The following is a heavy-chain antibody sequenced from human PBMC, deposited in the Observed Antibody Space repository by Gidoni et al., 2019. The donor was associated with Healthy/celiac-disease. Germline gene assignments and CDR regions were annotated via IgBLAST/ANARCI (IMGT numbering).Heavy chain of an antibody. CDR2: IYYSGST. J-gene: IGHJ5*02. D-gene: IGHD6-6*01. CDR1: GGSISSYY. V-gene: IGHV4-59*01. CDR3: AREVMVAGVREYSSSPAMYNWFDP. Sequence: QVQLQESGPGLVKPSETLSLTCTVSGGSISSYYWSWLRQPPGKGLEWIGYIYYSGSTNYNPALKSRVTISVDTSKNQFSLKLSSVTAADTAVYYCAREVMVAGVREYSSSPAMYNWFDPWGQGTLVTVSS.